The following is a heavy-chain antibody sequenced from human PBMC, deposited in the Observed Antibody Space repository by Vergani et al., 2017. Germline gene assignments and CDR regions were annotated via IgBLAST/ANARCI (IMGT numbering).Heavy chain of an antibody. Sequence: EVQLVESGGGLVQPGGSLRLSCAASGFTVSSNYMSWVRQAPGKGLEWVSVIYSGGSTYYADSVKGRFTISRHNSKNTLYLQINNLRVEDTAVYYCARGNYYGSGTYVDPWGQGTLVTVSS. CDR1: GFTVSSNY. V-gene: IGHV3-53*04. CDR2: IYSGGST. J-gene: IGHJ5*02. CDR3: ARGNYYGSGTYVDP. D-gene: IGHD3-10*01.